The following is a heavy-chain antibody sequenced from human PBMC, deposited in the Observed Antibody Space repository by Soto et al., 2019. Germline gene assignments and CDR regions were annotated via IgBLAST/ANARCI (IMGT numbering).Heavy chain of an antibody. V-gene: IGHV3-7*04. D-gene: IGHD3-22*01. J-gene: IGHJ4*02. CDR2: IKEDGSEK. CDR3: ARASSGTRGAIDC. CDR1: AFTFGNYW. Sequence: EVQLVESGGGLVQPGGSLRLSCAASAFTFGNYWMSWVRQAPGKGLECVAKIKEDGSEKYYVDSVKGRFTISRDNANNSVYLQMNSLTVEDTAMYYCARASSGTRGAIDCWGQGTLVTVSS.